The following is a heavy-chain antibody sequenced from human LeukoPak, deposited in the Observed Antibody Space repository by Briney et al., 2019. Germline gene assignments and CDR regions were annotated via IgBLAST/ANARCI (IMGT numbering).Heavy chain of an antibody. Sequence: PGGSLRLSCAASGFTFSSYAMSWVRQAPGKGLEWVSAISGRDGYTYYADSVKGRFTISRDNSKDTLFLHMSSLRAEDTAVYYCAKGALVVPDYWGQGTLVTVSS. J-gene: IGHJ4*02. V-gene: IGHV3-23*01. CDR3: AKGALVVPDY. D-gene: IGHD2-2*01. CDR2: ISGRDGYT. CDR1: GFTFSSYA.